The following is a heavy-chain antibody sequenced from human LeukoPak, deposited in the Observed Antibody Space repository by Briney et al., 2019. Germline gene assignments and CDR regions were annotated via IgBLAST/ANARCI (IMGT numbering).Heavy chain of an antibody. CDR2: IRFDGSNK. D-gene: IGHD3-22*01. V-gene: IGHV3-30*02. CDR3: AKDRSGGYSFDY. J-gene: IGHJ4*02. CDR1: GFTFSTYG. Sequence: GGSLRLSCAASGFTFSTYGMYWVRQAPGKGLEWVAFIRFDGSNKYYADSMRGRFTISRDNSKNTLYLQMNSLRAEDTAVYYCAKDRSGGYSFDYWGQGALVTVSS.